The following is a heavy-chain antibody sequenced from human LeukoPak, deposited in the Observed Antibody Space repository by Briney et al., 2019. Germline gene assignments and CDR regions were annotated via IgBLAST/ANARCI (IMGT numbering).Heavy chain of an antibody. Sequence: GRSLRLSCAASGFTFSSYAMHWVHQAPGKGLEWVAVISYDGSNKYYADSVKGRFTISRDNSKNALYVQMNSLRAEDTAVYYCARRDSSSSLVYWGQGTLVTVSS. J-gene: IGHJ4*02. CDR3: ARRDSSSSLVY. V-gene: IGHV3-30*01. D-gene: IGHD6-6*01. CDR1: GFTFSSYA. CDR2: ISYDGSNK.